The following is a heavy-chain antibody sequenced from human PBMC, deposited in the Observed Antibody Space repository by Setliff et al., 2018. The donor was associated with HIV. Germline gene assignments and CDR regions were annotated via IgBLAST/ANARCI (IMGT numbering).Heavy chain of an antibody. CDR2: IFASGST. Sequence: TLSLTCTVSGGSISTYYLTWIRQPAGKGLEWIGRIFASGSTNYNPSLKSRVTMSVDTSKNQFSLRLSSVTAADTAVYYCVGGLRSRSQGHFDYWGQGTLVTVS. CDR1: GGSISTYY. D-gene: IGHD5-12*01. CDR3: VGGLRSRSQGHFDY. J-gene: IGHJ4*02. V-gene: IGHV4-4*07.